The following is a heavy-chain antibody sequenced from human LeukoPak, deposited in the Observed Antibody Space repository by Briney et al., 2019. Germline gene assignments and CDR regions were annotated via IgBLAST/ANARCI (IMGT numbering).Heavy chain of an antibody. V-gene: IGHV3-13*01. CDR1: GFTFRSYD. D-gene: IGHD2-21*02. CDR2: VGISGDT. Sequence: GGSLRLSCAASGFTFRSYDMHWVRQVTGKGLEWVSAVGISGDTYYAGSVKGRFTISRENAKNSLYLQMNSLTAGDTAVYYCVRGGIQVTGIDEIDYWGQGTLVTVSS. CDR3: VRGGIQVTGIDEIDY. J-gene: IGHJ4*02.